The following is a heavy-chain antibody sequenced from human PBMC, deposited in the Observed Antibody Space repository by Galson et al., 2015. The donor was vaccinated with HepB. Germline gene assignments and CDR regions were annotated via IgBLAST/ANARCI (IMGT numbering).Heavy chain of an antibody. CDR3: ARRFLGAMVTDY. CDR2: IKNDGSEK. CDR1: GFTFTTYW. V-gene: IGHV3-7*03. Sequence: SLRLSCAASGFTFTTYWMSWVRQAPGKGLEWVATIKNDGSEKNYVDSVKGRFAISRDNAKNSLYLQMNSLRAEDTAVYYCARRFLGAMVTDYWGQGTLVTVSS. J-gene: IGHJ4*02. D-gene: IGHD5-18*01.